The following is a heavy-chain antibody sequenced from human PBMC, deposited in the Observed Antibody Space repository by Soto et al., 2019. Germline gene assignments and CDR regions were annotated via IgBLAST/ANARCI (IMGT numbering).Heavy chain of an antibody. CDR2: IYYSGST. CDR3: ARHAAAGTVWFDP. D-gene: IGHD6-13*01. V-gene: IGHV4-39*01. J-gene: IGHJ5*02. CDR1: GGSISSSSYY. Sequence: SETLSLTCIVSGGSISSSSYYWGWIRQPPGKGLEWIGSIYYSGSTYYNPSLKSRVTISVDTSKNQFSLKLSSVTAADTAVYYCARHAAAGTVWFDPWGQGTLVTVSS.